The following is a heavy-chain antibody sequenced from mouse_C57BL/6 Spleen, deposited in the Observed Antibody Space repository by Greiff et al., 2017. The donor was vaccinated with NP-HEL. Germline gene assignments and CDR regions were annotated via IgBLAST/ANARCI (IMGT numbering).Heavy chain of an antibody. J-gene: IGHJ4*01. CDR2: IDPSDSET. V-gene: IGHV1-52*01. CDR3: ARSWYYGSSYAMDY. CDR1: GYTFTSYW. Sequence: QVQLQQPGAELVRPGSSVKLSCKASGYTFTSYWMHWVKQRPIQGLEWIGNIDPSDSETHYNQKFKDKATLTVDKSSSTAYMQLSSLTSEDSAVYYCARSWYYGSSYAMDYWGQGTSVTVSS. D-gene: IGHD1-1*01.